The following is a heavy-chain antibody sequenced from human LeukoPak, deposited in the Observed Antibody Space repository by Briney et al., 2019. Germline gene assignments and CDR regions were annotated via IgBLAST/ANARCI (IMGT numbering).Heavy chain of an antibody. CDR2: INGDGSTT. J-gene: IGHJ4*02. Sequence: PGGSLRVSCAASGFTFSAYWMHWVRQVPGKGLLWVSRINGDGSTTDYAESVRGRFVISRDNAKNTVYLQMNSLRAEDTAVYYCARDLELTYYDSSGHDYWGQGTLVTVSS. V-gene: IGHV3-74*01. D-gene: IGHD3-22*01. CDR3: ARDLELTYYDSSGHDY. CDR1: GFTFSAYW.